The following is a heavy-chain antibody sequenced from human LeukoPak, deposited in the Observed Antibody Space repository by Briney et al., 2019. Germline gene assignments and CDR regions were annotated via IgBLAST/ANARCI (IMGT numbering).Heavy chain of an antibody. CDR1: GFTFSSYT. J-gene: IGHJ4*02. CDR3: ARVEIEYNYGPSGY. CDR2: ISSSGSYI. Sequence: PGGSLRLSCAASGFTFSSYTMNWVRQAPGKGLEWVSSISSSGSYIYYADSVKGRFTITRDNAKNSLYLQVNSLRAEDTAIYYCARVEIEYNYGPSGYWGQGTPVTVSS. V-gene: IGHV3-21*01. D-gene: IGHD5-18*01.